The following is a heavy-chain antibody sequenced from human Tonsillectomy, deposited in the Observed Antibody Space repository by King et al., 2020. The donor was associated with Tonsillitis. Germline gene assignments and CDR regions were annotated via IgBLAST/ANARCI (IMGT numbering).Heavy chain of an antibody. CDR1: GFIFDSHA. D-gene: IGHD3-3*01. Sequence: VQLVESGGGVVQPGGSRRLSCVVSGFIFDSHAMSWVRKAPGKGLEGVSAVSGNGGTTYNADSGKGRFTISRDNSKNTLFLQMNSLRAEDTAVYYCARRCLRAGFLECLDYWGQGLLVTVSS. CDR3: ARRCLRAGFLECLDY. V-gene: IGHV3-23*04. J-gene: IGHJ4*02. CDR2: VSGNGGTT.